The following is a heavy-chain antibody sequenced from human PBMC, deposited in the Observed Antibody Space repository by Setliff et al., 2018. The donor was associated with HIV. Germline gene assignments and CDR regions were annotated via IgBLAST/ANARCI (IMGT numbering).Heavy chain of an antibody. CDR2: ISSSSSTI. J-gene: IGHJ4*02. D-gene: IGHD6-19*01. Sequence: PGGSLRLSCAASGFTFRSYSMNWVRQAPGKGLEWVAYISSSSSTISYADSVKGRFAISRDNAKNSLYLQMNSLRAEDTAVYYCARHDGGGWYVRVLATSFDYWGQGTLVTVSS. V-gene: IGHV3-48*04. CDR1: GFTFRSYS. CDR3: ARHDGGGWYVRVLATSFDY.